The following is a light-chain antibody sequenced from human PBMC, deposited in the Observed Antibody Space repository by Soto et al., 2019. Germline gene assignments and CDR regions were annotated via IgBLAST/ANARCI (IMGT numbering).Light chain of an antibody. J-gene: IGKJ4*01. CDR2: GAF. Sequence: EIVMTQSPATLSVSPGDRATLSCRASQSVSSNLAWYQQKPGQAPRLLIYGAFTRATGIPARFSGSGSGTESTLTISSLQSEDFAVYYCQQYNNWPLTFGGGTKVEIK. CDR1: QSVSSN. CDR3: QQYNNWPLT. V-gene: IGKV3-15*01.